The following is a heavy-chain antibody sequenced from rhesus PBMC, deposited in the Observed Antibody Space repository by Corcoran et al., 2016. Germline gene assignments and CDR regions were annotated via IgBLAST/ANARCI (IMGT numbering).Heavy chain of an antibody. CDR1: GFTFSSTR. V-gene: IGHV3S35*01. CDR3: VGSFEYFEF. J-gene: IGHJ1*01. Sequence: EVQLVESGGGLVQPGGSLRLSCAASGFTFSSTRMYWIRQAPGKRLDWVADIKYGGSEKCYVDSVKGRFNISRDNAKNSLYLQMNSLRAEDTTVYYCVGSFEYFEFWGQGALVTVSS. CDR2: IKYGGSEK.